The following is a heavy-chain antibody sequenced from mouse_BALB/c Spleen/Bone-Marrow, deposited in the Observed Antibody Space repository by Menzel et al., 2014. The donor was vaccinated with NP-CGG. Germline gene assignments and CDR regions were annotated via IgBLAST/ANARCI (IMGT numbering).Heavy chain of an antibody. J-gene: IGHJ2*01. D-gene: IGHD1-1*01. CDR2: ISSGGSYT. V-gene: IGHV5-6*01. CDR1: GFTFSSYG. CDR3: GRNYYGSSYYFDY. Sequence: EVMLVESGGDLVKPGGSLKLSCVASGFTFSSYGMSWVRQTPDKRLEWVATISSGGSYTYYPDSVKGRFTISRDNAKNTLYLQMSSLKSEDTAMYYCGRNYYGSSYYFDYWGQGTTLTVSS.